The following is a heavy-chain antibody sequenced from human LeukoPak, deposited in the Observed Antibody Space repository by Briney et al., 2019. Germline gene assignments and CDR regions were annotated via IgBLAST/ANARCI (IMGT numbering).Heavy chain of an antibody. Sequence: LXLTXXXYGGXXXGYYWSWIRQPPGKGLEWIGEINHSGSTNYNPSLKSRVTISVDTSKNQFSLKLSSVTAADTAVYYCARGLTGTTDWGQGTLVTVSS. V-gene: IGHV4-34*01. J-gene: IGHJ4*02. CDR3: ARGLTGTTD. D-gene: IGHD1-1*01. CDR2: INHSGST. CDR1: GGXXXGYY.